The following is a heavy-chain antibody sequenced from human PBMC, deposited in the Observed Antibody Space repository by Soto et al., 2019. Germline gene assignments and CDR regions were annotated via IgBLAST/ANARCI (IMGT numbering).Heavy chain of an antibody. V-gene: IGHV3-9*01. CDR1: GFTFDDYA. Sequence: PGGSLRLSCAASGFTFDDYAMHWVRQAPGKCLEWVSGISWNSGSIGYADSVKGRFTISRDNAKNSLYLQMNSLRAEDTALYYCAKEGSSGYYPRWGYFDYWGQGXLVTVYS. CDR3: AKEGSSGYYPRWGYFDY. D-gene: IGHD3-22*01. J-gene: IGHJ4*02. CDR2: ISWNSGSI.